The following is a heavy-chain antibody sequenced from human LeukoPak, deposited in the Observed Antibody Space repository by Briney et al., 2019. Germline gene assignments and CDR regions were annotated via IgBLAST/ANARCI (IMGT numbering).Heavy chain of an antibody. CDR3: ALTDIVVVPAAILDV. D-gene: IGHD2-2*01. CDR1: GGSVSSGSYY. CDR2: IYYSGST. J-gene: IGHJ6*02. V-gene: IGHV4-30-4*08. Sequence: SETLSLTCTVSGGSVSSGSYYWSWIRQPPGKGLEWIGYIYYSGSTYYNPSLKSRVTISVDTSKNQFSLKLSSVTAADTAVYYCALTDIVVVPAAILDVWGQGTTVTVSS.